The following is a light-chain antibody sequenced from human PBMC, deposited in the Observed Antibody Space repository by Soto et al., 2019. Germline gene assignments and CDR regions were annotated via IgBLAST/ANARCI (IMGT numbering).Light chain of an antibody. Sequence: QSALTQPASVSGSPGQSITISCTGSSSDVGSYNLVSWHQQYPGKSPKLMIYEGSKRPSGVANRFSGSKSGNTASLTSSGLEGEDEADYCCCSYAGRSTLVFGGGTKLTVL. CDR1: SSDVGSYNL. V-gene: IGLV2-23*01. CDR2: EGS. J-gene: IGLJ3*02. CDR3: CSYAGRSTLV.